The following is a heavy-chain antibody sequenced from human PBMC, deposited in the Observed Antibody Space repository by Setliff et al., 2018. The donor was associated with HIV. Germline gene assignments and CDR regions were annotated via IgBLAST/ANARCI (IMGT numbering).Heavy chain of an antibody. D-gene: IGHD3-22*01. J-gene: IGHJ5*02. V-gene: IGHV3-48*03. CDR1: GFTFSNYE. CDR2: ISSTGSTI. Sequence: LRLSCAASGFTFSNYEMNWVRQAPGKGLEWVSYISSTGSTIDYSDSVKGRFTISRDNDESSLYLQMNSLRAEDTAVYYCASPAYSSGWYGHWGQGTLVTVSS. CDR3: ASPAYSSGWYGH.